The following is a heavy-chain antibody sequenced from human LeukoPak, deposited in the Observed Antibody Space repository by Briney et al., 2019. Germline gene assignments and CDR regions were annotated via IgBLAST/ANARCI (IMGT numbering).Heavy chain of an antibody. CDR2: IISTANAI. CDR1: GFTFSSSS. J-gene: IGHJ4*02. Sequence: GGPLRLSCAASGFTFSSSSMNWVRQAPGKGLERISYIISTANAIYYADSVKGRFTISRDNAKNSVYLQMNSLRAEDTAVYYCARDSSWSFDYWGQGTLVTVSS. V-gene: IGHV3-48*01. D-gene: IGHD3-10*01. CDR3: ARDSSWSFDY.